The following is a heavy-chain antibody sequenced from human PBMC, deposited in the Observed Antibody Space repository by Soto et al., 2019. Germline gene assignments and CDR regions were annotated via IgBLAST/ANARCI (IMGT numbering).Heavy chain of an antibody. CDR1: GYIFTTYS. CDR3: AREAFGVQASWFDP. V-gene: IGHV1-18*01. D-gene: IGHD3-10*01. J-gene: IGHJ5*02. CDR2: VSASNGKT. Sequence: QIQLVQSGSEVRLPGASVKVSCKASGYIFTTYSITWVRQAPGQRLEWMGWVSASNGKTNYAQKFEDRVTMTTDTSTTTAYMELRSLRSDDTAVYYCAREAFGVQASWFDPWGQGTLVTVSS.